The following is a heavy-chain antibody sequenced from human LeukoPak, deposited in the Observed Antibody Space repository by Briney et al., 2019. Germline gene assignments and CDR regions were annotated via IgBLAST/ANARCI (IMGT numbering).Heavy chain of an antibody. CDR1: GGSFSGYY. Sequence: PSETLSLTCAVYGGSFSGYYWSWIRQPPGQGLEWIGEINHSGSTNYNPSLKSRVTISVDTSKNQFSLKLSSVTAADTAVYYCARGIKKLERRKNWFDPWGQGTLVTVSS. J-gene: IGHJ5*02. V-gene: IGHV4-34*01. CDR2: INHSGST. D-gene: IGHD1-1*01. CDR3: ARGIKKLERRKNWFDP.